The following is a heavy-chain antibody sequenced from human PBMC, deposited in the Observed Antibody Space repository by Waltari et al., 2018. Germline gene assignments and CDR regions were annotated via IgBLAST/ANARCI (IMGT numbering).Heavy chain of an antibody. CDR3: ARDLVVPAAYLDY. V-gene: IGHV3-33*01. Sequence: QVQLVESGGGVVQPGRSLRLSCAAAGFPFSSYGMHWCRGAPGKGLEWVAVIWYDGSNKYYADSVKGRFTISRDNSKNTLYLQMNSLRAEDTAVYYCARDLVVPAAYLDYWGQGTLVTVSS. CDR2: IWYDGSNK. CDR1: GFPFSSYG. J-gene: IGHJ4*02. D-gene: IGHD2-2*01.